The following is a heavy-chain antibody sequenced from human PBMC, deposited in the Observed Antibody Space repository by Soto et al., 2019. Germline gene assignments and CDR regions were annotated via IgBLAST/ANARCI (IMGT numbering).Heavy chain of an antibody. V-gene: IGHV3-23*01. CDR2: ISGSGGST. D-gene: IGHD3-3*01. J-gene: IGHJ6*02. CDR3: ASPGYYDFWSGPSSDGMDV. CDR1: GFTFSSYA. Sequence: PGGSLRLSCAASGFTFSSYAMSWVRQAPGKGLEWVSAISGSGGSTYYADSVKGRFTISRDNSKNTLYLQMNSLRAEDTAVYYCASPGYYDFWSGPSSDGMDVWGQGTTVTVSS.